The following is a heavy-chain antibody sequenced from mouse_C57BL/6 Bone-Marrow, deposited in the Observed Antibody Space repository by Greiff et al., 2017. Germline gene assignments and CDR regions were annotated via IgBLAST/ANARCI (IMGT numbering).Heavy chain of an antibody. CDR2: ISSGSSTI. CDR1: GFTFSDYG. J-gene: IGHJ1*03. V-gene: IGHV5-17*01. CDR3: ASPWYFDV. Sequence: EVKVVESGGGLVKPGGSLKLSCAASGFTFSDYGMHWVRQAPEKGLEWVAYISSGSSTIYYADTVKGRFTISRDNAKNTLFLQMTSLRSEDTAMYYCASPWYFDVWGTGTTVTVSS.